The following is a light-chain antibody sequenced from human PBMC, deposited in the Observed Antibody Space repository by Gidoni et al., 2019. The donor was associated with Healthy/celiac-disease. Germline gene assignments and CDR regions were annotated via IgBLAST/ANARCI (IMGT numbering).Light chain of an antibody. CDR1: QDISNY. J-gene: IGKJ2*01. Sequence: DIQMTQSPSSLSASVGDRVTITCQASQDISNYLNWYQQKPGKAPKLLIYDASNLETGVPSRFSGSGSGTDFTFTISSLQPEDIATYYCQQYDTFFXQXTKLEIK. V-gene: IGKV1-33*01. CDR2: DAS. CDR3: QQYDTF.